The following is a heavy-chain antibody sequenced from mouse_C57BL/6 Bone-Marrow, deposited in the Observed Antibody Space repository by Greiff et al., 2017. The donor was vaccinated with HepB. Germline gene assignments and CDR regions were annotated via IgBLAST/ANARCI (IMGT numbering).Heavy chain of an antibody. V-gene: IGHV1-81*01. Sequence: VKLVESGAELARPGASVKLSCKASGYTFTSYGISWVKQRTGQGLEWIGEIYPRSGNTYYNEKFKGKATLTADKSSSTAYMELRSLTSEDSAVYFCARDGSSFDYWGQGTTLTVSS. D-gene: IGHD2-3*01. CDR1: GYTFTSYG. CDR3: ARDGSSFDY. J-gene: IGHJ2*01. CDR2: IYPRSGNT.